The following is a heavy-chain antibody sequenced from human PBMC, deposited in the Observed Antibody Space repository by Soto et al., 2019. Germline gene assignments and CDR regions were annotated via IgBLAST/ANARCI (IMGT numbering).Heavy chain of an antibody. J-gene: IGHJ6*02. CDR2: IVPMLGTP. Sequence: ASVKVSCKASGGTFDNFIMNWVRQTPGRGLEWMGGIVPMLGTPTYAEKFKGRVTISATGSTSTMYMEVTSLRSEDTAIYYCARNGTYSSSLSQYSGMDVWGQGTTVTVSS. V-gene: IGHV1-69*13. CDR3: ARNGTYSSSLSQYSGMDV. D-gene: IGHD1-26*01. CDR1: GGTFDNFI.